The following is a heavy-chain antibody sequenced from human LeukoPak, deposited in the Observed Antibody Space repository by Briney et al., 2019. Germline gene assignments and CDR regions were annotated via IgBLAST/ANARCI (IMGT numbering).Heavy chain of an antibody. CDR2: IKSRTDGGTT. D-gene: IGHD6-13*01. J-gene: IGHJ4*02. Sequence: KPGGSLRLSCAASGFTFSNAWLSWVRQAPGKGLEWVGRIKSRTDGGTTDYAAPVKGRFTISRDDSKTTLYLQMNSLKTEDTAVYYCTTDDPRWYAYWGQGTLVTVSS. CDR1: GFTFSNAW. V-gene: IGHV3-15*01. CDR3: TTDDPRWYAY.